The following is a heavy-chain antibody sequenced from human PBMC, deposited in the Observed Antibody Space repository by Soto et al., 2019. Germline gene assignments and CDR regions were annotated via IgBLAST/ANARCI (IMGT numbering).Heavy chain of an antibody. CDR3: ARGGVVVPAATILGAFDI. CDR2: IYYSGST. Sequence: KPSETLSLTCTVSGGSISSGGYYWSWIRQHPGKGLEWIGYIYYSGSTYYNPSLKSRVTISVDTSKNKFSLKLSSVTAADTAVYYCARGGVVVPAATILGAFDIWGQGTMVTVSS. D-gene: IGHD2-2*01. CDR1: GGSISSGGYY. J-gene: IGHJ3*02. V-gene: IGHV4-31*03.